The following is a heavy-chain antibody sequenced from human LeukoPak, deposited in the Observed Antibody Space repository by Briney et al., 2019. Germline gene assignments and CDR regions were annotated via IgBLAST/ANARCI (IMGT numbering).Heavy chain of an antibody. CDR3: VRNSEYYTTGLVLFDN. J-gene: IGHJ4*02. CDR2: ILYDGTDK. CDR1: GFIFSSHG. Sequence: GGSLRLSCAASGFIFSSHGMHWVRQAPGKGLEWVAFILYDGTDKYYTDSVKGRFTISRDNSKNTLYLQMNSLKAEDTAVYYCVRNSEYYTTGLVLFDNWGQGTLVTVSS. V-gene: IGHV3-30*02. D-gene: IGHD1-1*01.